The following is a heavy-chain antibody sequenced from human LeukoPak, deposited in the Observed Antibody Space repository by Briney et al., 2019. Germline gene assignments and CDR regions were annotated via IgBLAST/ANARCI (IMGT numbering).Heavy chain of an antibody. Sequence: GGSLRLSCAASGFTFSSYAMSWVRQAPGKGLEWVSAISGSGGSTYYADSVKGRFTISRDNSKNTPYLQMNSLRPEDTAVYYCAKVHYSESSGFDYWGQATLATVSS. CDR3: AKVHYSESSGFDY. J-gene: IGHJ4*02. CDR1: GFTFSSYA. CDR2: ISGSGGST. V-gene: IGHV3-23*01. D-gene: IGHD3-22*01.